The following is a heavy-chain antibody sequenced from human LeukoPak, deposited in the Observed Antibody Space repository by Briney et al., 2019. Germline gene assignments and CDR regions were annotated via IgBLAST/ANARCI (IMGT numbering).Heavy chain of an antibody. D-gene: IGHD3-22*01. J-gene: IGHJ4*02. Sequence: GGSLRLSCAASGFTFSSYSMNCVRQAPGKGLEWVSSISSSSSYIYYADSVKGRFTISRDNAKNSLYLQMNSLRAEDTAVYYCARDHDRYDSSGYPYWGQGTLVTVSS. CDR2: ISSSSSYI. CDR1: GFTFSSYS. CDR3: ARDHDRYDSSGYPY. V-gene: IGHV3-21*01.